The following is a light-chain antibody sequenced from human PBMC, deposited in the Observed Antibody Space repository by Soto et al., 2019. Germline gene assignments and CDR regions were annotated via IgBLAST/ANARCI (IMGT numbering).Light chain of an antibody. V-gene: IGKV1-5*01. Sequence: DIQMTQSPSTLSPSVGARVVITYRASQSITTWLAWYQQKPAKAPKLLIYDASSLESGVPSRFSGSGSGTEFTLTISSLQPDDFATYYRQQYNDYWTFGQGTKVDIK. CDR3: QQYNDYWT. J-gene: IGKJ1*01. CDR1: QSITTW. CDR2: DAS.